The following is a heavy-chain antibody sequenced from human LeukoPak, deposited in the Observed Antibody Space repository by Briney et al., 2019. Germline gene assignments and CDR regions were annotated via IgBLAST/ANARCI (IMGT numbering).Heavy chain of an antibody. J-gene: IGHJ4*02. CDR3: ARDLRFGELLPYFDY. V-gene: IGHV3/OR16-10*01. CDR1: GFTFSSYA. D-gene: IGHD3-10*01. Sequence: GGSLRLSCAGSGFTFSSYAMHWVRQAPGKGLEWVSAIGAGGGTYYADSVKGRFTISRDNAMNSLYLQMNSLRAEDMAVYYCARDLRFGELLPYFDYWGQGTLVTVSS. CDR2: IGAGGGT.